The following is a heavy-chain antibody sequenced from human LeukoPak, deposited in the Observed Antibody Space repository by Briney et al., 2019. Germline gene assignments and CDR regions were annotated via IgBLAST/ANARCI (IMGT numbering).Heavy chain of an antibody. Sequence: ASVKVSCKASGYTFTSYDISWVRQAPGQGLEWMGWIRAYNSNTNYAQKLQGRVTMTTDTSTSTAYMELRSLRSDDKTEDYPATLYDYFWGSYRYTGMDYFDYWGQGTLVSVSS. D-gene: IGHD3-16*02. CDR1: GYTFTSYD. J-gene: IGHJ4*02. CDR3: ATLYDYFWGSYRYTGMDYFDY. CDR2: IRAYNSNT. V-gene: IGHV1-18*01.